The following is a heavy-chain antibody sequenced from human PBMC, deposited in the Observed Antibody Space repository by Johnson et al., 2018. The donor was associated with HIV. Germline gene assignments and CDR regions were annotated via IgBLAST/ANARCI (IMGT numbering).Heavy chain of an antibody. CDR2: ISYDGSNK. V-gene: IGHV3-30*04. D-gene: IGHD6-13*01. J-gene: IGHJ3*02. CDR1: GFTFSSYA. Sequence: QVQLVESGGGVVQPGRSLRLSCAASGFTFSSYAMHWVRQAPGKGLEWVTVISYDGSNKYYADSVKGRFTISRDNAKNSLYVQMNSLRVEDTAVYYCAREFGIAAAGMGAFEIWGQGTMVNVSS. CDR3: AREFGIAAAGMGAFEI.